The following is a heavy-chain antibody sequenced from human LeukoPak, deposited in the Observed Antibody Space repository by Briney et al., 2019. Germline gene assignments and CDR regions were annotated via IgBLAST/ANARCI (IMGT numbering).Heavy chain of an antibody. CDR1: GGTFSSYA. CDR2: IIPIFGTA. CDR3: ARDPITGTTFDY. Sequence: ASVKVSCKASGGTFSSYAISWVRQAPGQGLEWMGGIIPIFGTANYPQKFQGGATITTDESTSTAYKELSSLRYEDTAVYYCARDPITGTTFDYWGQGTLVTVSS. V-gene: IGHV1-69*05. J-gene: IGHJ4*02. D-gene: IGHD1-20*01.